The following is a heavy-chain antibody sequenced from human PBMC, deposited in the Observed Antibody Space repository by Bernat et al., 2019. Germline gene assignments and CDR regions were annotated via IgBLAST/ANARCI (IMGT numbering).Heavy chain of an antibody. CDR2: ISGGGGST. D-gene: IGHD2-15*01. CDR1: GFTFSNYA. J-gene: IGHJ4*01. V-gene: IGHV3-23*01. CDR3: AKGGNCSGGSCYSGVDY. Sequence: EVQLLESGGGLVQPGGSLRLSCAASGFTFSNYAMSWVRQAPGNGLEWVSAISGGGGSTYYADSVEGRFTISRDNSKNTLYLQLNSLRAEDTDVYYCAKGGNCSGGSCYSGVDYWGQGNLVTVSS.